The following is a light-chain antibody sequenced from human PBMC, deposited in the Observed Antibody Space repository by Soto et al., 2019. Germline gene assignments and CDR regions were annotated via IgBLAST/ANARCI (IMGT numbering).Light chain of an antibody. CDR3: QQYGTSSIT. CDR1: QSVYSNY. Sequence: EIVLTQSPDTLSLSPGERTTLSCRASQSVYSNYLAWYQHKPGQAPRLLIYGASSRATGIPDRFTGSGSGTDFTLTINRLEPEDFAVYYCQQYGTSSITFGQGTRLDIK. V-gene: IGKV3-20*01. J-gene: IGKJ5*01. CDR2: GAS.